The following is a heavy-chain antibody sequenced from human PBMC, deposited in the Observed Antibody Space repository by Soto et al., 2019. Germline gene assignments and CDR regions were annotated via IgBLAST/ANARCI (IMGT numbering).Heavy chain of an antibody. CDR1: GFFFSDYY. CDR3: AIGGGQIYYKGLDV. CDR2: ISGTGDTK. J-gene: IGHJ6*02. V-gene: IGHV3-11*01. D-gene: IGHD3-10*01. Sequence: GGSLRLSCAASGFFFSDYYLSWIRQAPGKGLECVAYISGTGDTKYYADSVEGRFTISRDNPKNSLYLQMNSLRAEDAAVYYCAIGGGQIYYKGLDVWGQGTTVTVSS.